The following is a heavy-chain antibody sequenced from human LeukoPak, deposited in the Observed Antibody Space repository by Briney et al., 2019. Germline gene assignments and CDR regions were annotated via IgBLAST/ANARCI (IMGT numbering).Heavy chain of an antibody. CDR1: GGSISSYY. D-gene: IGHD1-26*01. J-gene: IGHJ4*02. Sequence: SETLSLTCTVSGGSISSYYWSWIRQPPGKGLEWIGYIYYSGSTNYNPSLKSRVTMSVDTSKNQFSLKLSSVTAADTAVYYCARGLKNSGSYPDYWGQGTLVTVSS. CDR3: ARGLKNSGSYPDY. V-gene: IGHV4-59*01. CDR2: IYYSGST.